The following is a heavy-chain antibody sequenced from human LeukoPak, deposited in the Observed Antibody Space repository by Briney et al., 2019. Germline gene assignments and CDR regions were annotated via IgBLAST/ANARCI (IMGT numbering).Heavy chain of an antibody. D-gene: IGHD2-15*01. CDR2: IYTSGST. CDR3: ARARISYCSGGSCYYYFDY. V-gene: IGHV4-61*02. J-gene: IGHJ4*02. Sequence: SQTLSLTCTVSGGSISSGSYYWGWVRQPAGTGLEWVGRIYTSGSTNYNPSLKSRVTISVDTSKNQFSLKLSSVTAADTAVYYCARARISYCSGGSCYYYFDYWGQGTLDTVSS. CDR1: GGSISSGSYY.